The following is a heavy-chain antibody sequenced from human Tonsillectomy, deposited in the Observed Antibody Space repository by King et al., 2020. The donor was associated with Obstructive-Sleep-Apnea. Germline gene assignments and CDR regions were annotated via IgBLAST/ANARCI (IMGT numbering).Heavy chain of an antibody. CDR2: ISGYNGNT. CDR3: ARVAGWLITMVRGDRNWFGP. D-gene: IGHD3-10*01. CDR1: GYTFTSYG. V-gene: IGHV1-18*04. J-gene: IGHJ5*02. Sequence: QLVQSGAEVKKPGASVKVSCKASGYTFTSYGISWLRQAPGQGLEWMGWISGYNGNTNYSQKLQGRVTMTTDISTSTAYMERRSLRSDDTAVYYCARVAGWLITMVRGDRNWFGPWGQGTLVTVSS.